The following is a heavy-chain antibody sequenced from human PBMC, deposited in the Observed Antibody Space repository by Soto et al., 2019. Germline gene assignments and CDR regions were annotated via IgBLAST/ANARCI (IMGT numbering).Heavy chain of an antibody. CDR1: GGSISSGGYY. D-gene: IGHD2-8*01. Sequence: QVQLQESGPGLVKPSQTLSLTCTVSGGSISSGGYYWSWIRQHPGKGLEWIGYIYYSGSTYYNPSLKSRVTISVDTSKNQFSLKLSSVTGADTAVYYCARVVVHCTNGVCLHAWGFDYWGQGTLVTVSS. V-gene: IGHV4-31*03. CDR2: IYYSGST. CDR3: ARVVVHCTNGVCLHAWGFDY. J-gene: IGHJ4*02.